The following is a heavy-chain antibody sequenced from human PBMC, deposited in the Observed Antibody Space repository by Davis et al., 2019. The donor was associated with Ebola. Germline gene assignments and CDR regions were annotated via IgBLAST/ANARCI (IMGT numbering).Heavy chain of an antibody. CDR2: INPNSGGT. J-gene: IGHJ6*03. Sequence: ASVKVSCKASGYTFTGYYMHWVRQAPGQGLEWMGWINPNSGGTNYAQKFQGRVTITRDTSASTAYMELSSLRSEDTAVYYCARSYCSSTSCPRYYYMDVWGKGTTVTVSS. V-gene: IGHV1-2*02. CDR1: GYTFTGYY. D-gene: IGHD2-2*01. CDR3: ARSYCSSTSCPRYYYMDV.